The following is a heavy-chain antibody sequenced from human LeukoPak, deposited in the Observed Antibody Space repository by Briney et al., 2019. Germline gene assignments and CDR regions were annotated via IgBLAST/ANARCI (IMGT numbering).Heavy chain of an antibody. CDR2: IYTGGGT. V-gene: IGHV3-66*01. D-gene: IGHD3-3*01. J-gene: IGHJ3*02. CDR3: AHYDFWSGHALDI. CDR1: EPIVSGNY. Sequence: PGGSLRLSCAASEPIVSGNYMTWVRQAPGKGLEWLSVIYTGGGTYYADSVKGRFTISRDTSKTTVYLQMNSLRGDDTAIYYCAHYDFWSGHALDIWGQGTMVTVSS.